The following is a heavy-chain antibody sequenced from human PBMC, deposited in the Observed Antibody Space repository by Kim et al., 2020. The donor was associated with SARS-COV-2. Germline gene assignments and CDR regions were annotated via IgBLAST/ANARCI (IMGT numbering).Heavy chain of an antibody. J-gene: IGHJ4*02. CDR3: AKDRGFYYGSGTEMGIFDY. V-gene: IGHV3-23*01. D-gene: IGHD3-10*01. CDR2: ISGSGGST. Sequence: GGSLRLSCAASGFTFSSYAMSWVRQAPGKGLEWVSAISGSGGSTYYADSVKGQFTISRDNSKNTLYLQMNSLRAEDTAVYYCAKDRGFYYGSGTEMGIFDYWGQGTLVTVSS. CDR1: GFTFSSYA.